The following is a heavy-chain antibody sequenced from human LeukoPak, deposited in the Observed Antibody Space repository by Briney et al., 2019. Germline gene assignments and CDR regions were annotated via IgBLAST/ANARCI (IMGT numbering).Heavy chain of an antibody. V-gene: IGHV3-30*02. CDR3: AKGPRYSSSWYRGGYYYYYYMDV. D-gene: IGHD6-13*01. Sequence: PGGSLRLSCGASGFTFSSYGMHWVRQGPGKGLEWVAFIRHDGSKKYHADSVKGRFTISRDNSKNTLYLQMNSLRAEDTAVYYCAKGPRYSSSWYRGGYYYYYYMDVWGKGTTVTISS. J-gene: IGHJ6*03. CDR1: GFTFSSYG. CDR2: IRHDGSKK.